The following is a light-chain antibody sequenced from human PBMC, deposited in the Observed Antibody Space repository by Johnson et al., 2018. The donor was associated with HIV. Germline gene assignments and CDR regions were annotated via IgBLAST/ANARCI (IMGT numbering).Light chain of an antibody. CDR3: GTWDSSLSAYV. J-gene: IGLJ1*01. CDR1: SFNIGNNY. V-gene: IGLV1-51*02. CDR2: ENN. Sequence: QSVLTQPPSVSAAPGQKVTISCSGSSFNIGNNYVSWYQQLPGTAPKLLIYENNKRPSGIPDRFSGSKSGTSATLGITGLQTGDEAADYCGTWDSSLSAYVFGTGTKVTVL.